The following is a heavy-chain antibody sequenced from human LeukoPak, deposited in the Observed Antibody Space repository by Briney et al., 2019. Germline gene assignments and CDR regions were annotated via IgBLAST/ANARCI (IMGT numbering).Heavy chain of an antibody. V-gene: IGHV4-59*01. CDR3: ARDKRMGYYYYYGMDV. CDR1: GGSIGSYY. D-gene: IGHD5-24*01. J-gene: IGHJ6*02. Sequence: SETLSLTCTVSGGSIGSYYWSWIRQPPGKGLEWIGYIYYSGSTNYNPSLKSRVTISVDTSKNQFSLKLSSVTAADTAVYYCARDKRMGYYYYYGMDVWGQGTTVTVSS. CDR2: IYYSGST.